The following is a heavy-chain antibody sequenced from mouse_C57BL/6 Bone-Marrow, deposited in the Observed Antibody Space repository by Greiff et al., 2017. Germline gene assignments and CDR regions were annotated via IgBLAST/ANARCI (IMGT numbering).Heavy chain of an antibody. V-gene: IGHV1-81*01. J-gene: IGHJ4*01. CDR2: IYPRSGNT. D-gene: IGHD1-1*01. CDR1: GYTFTSYG. CDR3: ARIDYYDSSYGVDY. Sequence: VKLQQSGAELARPGASVKLSCKASGYTFTSYGISWVKQRTGQGLEWIGEIYPRSGNTYYNEKFKGQATLTADKSSSTAYMDLRSLTSEDSAVYFCARIDYYDSSYGVDYWGQGTSVTVSS.